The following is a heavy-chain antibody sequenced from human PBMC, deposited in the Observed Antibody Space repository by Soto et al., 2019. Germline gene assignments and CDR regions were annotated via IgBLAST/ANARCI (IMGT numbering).Heavy chain of an antibody. J-gene: IGHJ3*01. CDR1: GGPFTKYA. V-gene: IGHV1-69*01. Sequence: QVQLVQSGAAVRKPGSSVKVSCKASGGPFTKYAITWVRQAPRQGLEWMGGIVPLPGTTNYAQKFRGRVTISADESTSTAYLERSSLRAEDTAVYYCASGVGGLGGSSGWPDYAFDVWGQGTMVIVSS. D-gene: IGHD6-19*01. CDR2: IVPLPGTT. CDR3: ASGVGGLGGSSGWPDYAFDV.